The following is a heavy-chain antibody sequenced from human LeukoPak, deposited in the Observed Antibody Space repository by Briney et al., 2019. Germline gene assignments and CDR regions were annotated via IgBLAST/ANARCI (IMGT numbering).Heavy chain of an antibody. V-gene: IGHV3-23*01. CDR2: ISASGDIT. CDR3: AKRPKTSSSADY. D-gene: IGHD6-6*01. J-gene: IGHJ4*02. Sequence: GGSLRLSCAASGFTFSNYGMNWVRQAPGKGLEWVSTISASGDITYCTDSMKGRFTISRDNSKNALYLQVSGLRAEDTAVYYCAKRPKTSSSADYWGQGTLVTVSS. CDR1: GFTFSNYG.